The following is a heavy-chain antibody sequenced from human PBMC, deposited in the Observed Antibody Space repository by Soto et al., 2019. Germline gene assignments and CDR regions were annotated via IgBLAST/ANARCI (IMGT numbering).Heavy chain of an antibody. J-gene: IGHJ6*02. D-gene: IGHD3-10*01. CDR2: IIPIFGTA. CDR1: GGTFISYS. Sequence: ASVNVSFKASGGTFISYSISWVRQAPGQGLECMGWIIPIFGTANYAQKFQGRVTITADESTSTAYMELSSLRSEDTAVYYCASWYYYGSGTYYYYGMDVWGQGTTVTVSS. CDR3: ASWYYYGSGTYYYYGMDV. V-gene: IGHV1-69*13.